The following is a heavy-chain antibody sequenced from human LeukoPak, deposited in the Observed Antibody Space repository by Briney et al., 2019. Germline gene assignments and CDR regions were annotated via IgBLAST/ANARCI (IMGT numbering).Heavy chain of an antibody. J-gene: IGHJ4*02. CDR1: GYSFSNYW. CDR2: IYPGDSDT. D-gene: IGHD1-14*01. V-gene: IGHV5-51*01. CDR3: ARQYGSPFDY. Sequence: GESLKISCKGSGYSFSNYWIGWVRQMPGKGLEWMGIIYPGDSDTRYSPSFQGQVTISVDESINTAYLQWSSLEASDTAMYYCARQYGSPFDYWGQGTLVTVSS.